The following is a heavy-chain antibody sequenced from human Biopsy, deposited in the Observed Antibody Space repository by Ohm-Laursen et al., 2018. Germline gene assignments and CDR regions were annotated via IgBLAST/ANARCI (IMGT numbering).Heavy chain of an antibody. V-gene: IGHV4-59*01. Sequence: GTLSLTCSVSGGSISSDYWSWIRQTPGKGLEWIGYIYYSGSTNYNPSLKSRVTISVDTSKNQFSLRLNSVTAADTAVYYCARATNSTGWPYYYFYGMDFWGQGTTVTVSS. D-gene: IGHD2/OR15-2a*01. CDR2: IYYSGST. CDR1: GGSISSDY. CDR3: ARATNSTGWPYYYFYGMDF. J-gene: IGHJ6*02.